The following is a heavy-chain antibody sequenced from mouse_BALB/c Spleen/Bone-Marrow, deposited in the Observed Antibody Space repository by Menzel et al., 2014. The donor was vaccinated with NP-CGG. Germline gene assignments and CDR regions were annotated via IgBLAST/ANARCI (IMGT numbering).Heavy chain of an antibody. CDR1: GYTFTSYW. J-gene: IGHJ2*01. CDR3: ARGFPFDY. CDR2: IYPGDGDT. Sequence: QVQLQQSGAELARPGASVKLSCKASGYTFTSYWMQWVKQRPGQGLEWIGAIYPGDGDTRYTQKFKGKATLTADKSSSTAYMQLSSLASEDSAAYYCARGFPFDYWGQGTTLTVSS. V-gene: IGHV1-87*01.